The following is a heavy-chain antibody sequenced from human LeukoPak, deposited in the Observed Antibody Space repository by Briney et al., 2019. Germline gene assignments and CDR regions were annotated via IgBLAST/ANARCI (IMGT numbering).Heavy chain of an antibody. CDR1: GFTFSSYA. CDR3: ARGPITGTTFFY. D-gene: IGHD1-7*01. Sequence: GGSLRLSRAASGFTFSSYAMHWVRQAPGKGLEWVAVISYDGSNKYYADSVKGRFTISRDNSKNTLYLQMNSLRAEDTAVYYCARGPITGTTFFYWGQGTLVTVSS. J-gene: IGHJ4*02. CDR2: ISYDGSNK. V-gene: IGHV3-30-3*01.